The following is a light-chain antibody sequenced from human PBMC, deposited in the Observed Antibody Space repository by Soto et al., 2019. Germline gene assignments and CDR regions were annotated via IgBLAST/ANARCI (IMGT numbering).Light chain of an antibody. CDR2: EVS. CDR1: SSDVGGYNY. Sequence: QSALTQPPSASGSPGQSVTISCTGTSSDVGGYNYVSWYQQHPGKAPNLMLYEVSKRPSGVPDRFSGSKSGNTASLTVSGLKAEDEADYYCSSYAGSNNSLYVFGTGTKVTVL. V-gene: IGLV2-8*01. J-gene: IGLJ1*01. CDR3: SSYAGSNNSLYV.